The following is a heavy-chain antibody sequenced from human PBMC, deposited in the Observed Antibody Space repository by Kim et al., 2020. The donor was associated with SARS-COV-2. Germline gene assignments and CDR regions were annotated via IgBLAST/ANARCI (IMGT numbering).Heavy chain of an antibody. D-gene: IGHD1-26*01. J-gene: IGHJ5*02. CDR2: IYYGGST. V-gene: IGHV4-39*01. CDR3: ARRSLYSGSLFDP. CDR1: GGSISSSSYY. Sequence: SETLSLTCTVSGGSISSSSYYWGWIRQPPGKGLEWIGSIYYGGSTYYNPSLKSRVTISVDTSKNQFSLKLSSVTAADTAVYYCARRSLYSGSLFDPWGQGTLVTVSS.